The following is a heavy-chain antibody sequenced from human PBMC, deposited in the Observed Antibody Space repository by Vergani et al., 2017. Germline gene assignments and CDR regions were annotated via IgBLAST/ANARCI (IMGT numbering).Heavy chain of an antibody. J-gene: IGHJ4*02. Sequence: EVQLVESGGGLVQPGRSLRLSCAASGFTFDDYAMHWVRQAPGKGLEWVSGISWNSGSIGYADSVKGRFTISRDNAKNSLYLQMNSLRAEDTALYYCAKDGRRSIAAAGLVGNFDYWGQGTLVTVSS. V-gene: IGHV3-9*01. CDR1: GFTFDDYA. CDR2: ISWNSGSI. D-gene: IGHD6-13*01. CDR3: AKDGRRSIAAAGLVGNFDY.